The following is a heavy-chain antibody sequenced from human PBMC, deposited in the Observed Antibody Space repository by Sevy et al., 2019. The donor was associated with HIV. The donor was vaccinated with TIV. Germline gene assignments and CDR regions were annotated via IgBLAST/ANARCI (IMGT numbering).Heavy chain of an antibody. CDR2: IKKDGSQK. CDR1: ALTFSNYW. CDR3: FGGTN. V-gene: IGHV3-7*03. D-gene: IGHD3-16*01. J-gene: IGHJ4*02. Sequence: GGSLRLSCTDSALTFSNYWMHWVRQAPGKGLEWVASIKKDGSQKDYVDSVKGRFIISRDNAKSSVYLQMNSLRDEDAAVYYCFGGTNWGQGTLVTVSS.